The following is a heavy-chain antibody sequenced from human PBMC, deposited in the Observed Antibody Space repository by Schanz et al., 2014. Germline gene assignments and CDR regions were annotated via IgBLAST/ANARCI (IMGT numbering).Heavy chain of an antibody. J-gene: IGHJ4*02. CDR2: IYHSGSP. CDR3: ARQGDVYRLDY. CDR1: GASISFYD. Sequence: QVQLQESGPGLVKPSETLSLTCTVSGASISFYDWNWIRQSPGKGLEWIGYIYHSGSPIYTPSLQGRVTISIDTSKHQFSLKMESVTAADTAMYFCARQGDVYRLDYWGQGTLVTVTS. V-gene: IGHV4-59*08. D-gene: IGHD1-26*01.